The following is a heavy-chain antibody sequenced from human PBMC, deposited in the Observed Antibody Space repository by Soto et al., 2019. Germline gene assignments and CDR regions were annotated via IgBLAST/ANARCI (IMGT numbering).Heavy chain of an antibody. CDR2: INPSGGST. Sequence: GASVKVSCKASGYTFTSYYMHCVRQAPGQGLEWMGIINPSGGSTSYAQKFQGRVTMTRDTSTSTVYMELSSLRSEDTAVYYCARESVAGTSVYYYYYGMDVWGQGTTVTVSS. CDR3: ARESVAGTSVYYYYYGMDV. D-gene: IGHD6-19*01. J-gene: IGHJ6*02. V-gene: IGHV1-46*01. CDR1: GYTFTSYY.